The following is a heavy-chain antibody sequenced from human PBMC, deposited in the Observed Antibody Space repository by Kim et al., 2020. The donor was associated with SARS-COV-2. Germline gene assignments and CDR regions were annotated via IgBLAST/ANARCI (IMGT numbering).Heavy chain of an antibody. CDR2: IIPIFGTA. CDR3: ARTSDYDSSGYYSGY. Sequence: SVKVSCKASGGTFSSYAISWVRQAPGQGLEGMGGIIPIFGTANYAQKFQGRVTITADESTSTAYMELSSLRSEDTAVYYCARTSDYDSSGYYSGYWGQGTLVTVSS. V-gene: IGHV1-69*13. CDR1: GGTFSSYA. J-gene: IGHJ4*02. D-gene: IGHD3-22*01.